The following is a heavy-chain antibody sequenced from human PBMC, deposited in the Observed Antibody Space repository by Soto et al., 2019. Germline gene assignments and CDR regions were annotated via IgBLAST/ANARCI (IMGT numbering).Heavy chain of an antibody. Sequence: PGGSLRLSCAASGFTFSSYGMHWVRQAPGKGLEWVAVISYDGSNKYYADSVKGRFTISRDNSKNTLYLQMNSLRAEDTAVYYCARAPPVYGSVAHSPLYYCYGIDFWGQRTTVTVSS. CDR2: ISYDGSNK. CDR1: GFTFSSYG. J-gene: IGHJ6*02. V-gene: IGHV3-30*03. D-gene: IGHD3-10*01. CDR3: ARAPPVYGSVAHSPLYYCYGIDF.